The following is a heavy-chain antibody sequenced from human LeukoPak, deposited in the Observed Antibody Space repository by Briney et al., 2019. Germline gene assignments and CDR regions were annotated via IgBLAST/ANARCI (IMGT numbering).Heavy chain of an antibody. D-gene: IGHD3-9*01. J-gene: IGHJ5*02. CDR1: GSPISSVSW. V-gene: IGHV4-4*02. CDR3: ARADTWFDP. CDR2: IYHGGDT. Sequence: KPSETLSLTCAVSGSPISSVSWWSWVRQPPGKGLEWIGEIYHGGDTNYNPSLKSRVTISVDKSKNQFSLKLSSVTAADTAVYFCARADTWFDPWGQGTLVTVSS.